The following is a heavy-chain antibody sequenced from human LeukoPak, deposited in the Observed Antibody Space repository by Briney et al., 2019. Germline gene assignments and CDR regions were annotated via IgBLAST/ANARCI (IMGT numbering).Heavy chain of an antibody. CDR2: TYYRSKWYS. J-gene: IGHJ4*02. CDR1: GGSVSSTDAA. Sequence: SQTLSLTCAISGGSVSSTDAAWNWIRQSPSRGLEWLGRTYYRSKWYSDYAVSVKGRITINPDTSKNQFSLQLNSVTPEDSAVYYCARSTGWLNGHWGQGTLVTVSS. CDR3: ARSTGWLNGH. V-gene: IGHV6-1*01. D-gene: IGHD2-8*02.